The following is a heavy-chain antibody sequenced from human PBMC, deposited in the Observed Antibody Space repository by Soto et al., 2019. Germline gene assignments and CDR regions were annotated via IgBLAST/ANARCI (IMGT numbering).Heavy chain of an antibody. CDR3: ARVIPGAEAWFDP. CDR2: ISAYTDDP. D-gene: IGHD2-2*01. J-gene: IGHJ5*02. CDR1: GNTFTNFG. V-gene: IGHV1-18*01. Sequence: ASVKVSCNASGNTFTNFGVTWVRQAPGQGLEWMGWISAYTDDPNYAQKFQGRDTMTIDTSTSTAYLDLRSLTSDDTAVYYCARVIPGAEAWFDPWGQGTLVTVSS.